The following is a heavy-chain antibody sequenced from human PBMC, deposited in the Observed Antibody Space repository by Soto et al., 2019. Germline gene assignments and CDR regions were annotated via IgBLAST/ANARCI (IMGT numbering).Heavy chain of an antibody. J-gene: IGHJ4*02. V-gene: IGHV1-3*01. CDR1: GYTFSSYA. CDR2: INAGNGNT. D-gene: IGHD2-21*02. Sequence: ASVKVSCKAAGYTFSSYAMHWVRQAPGQRLEWMGWINAGNGNTKYSQKFQGRVTITRDTSASTAYMELSSLRSEDTAVYYCTRSIVVVTALDYWGQGTLVTVPQ. CDR3: TRSIVVVTALDY.